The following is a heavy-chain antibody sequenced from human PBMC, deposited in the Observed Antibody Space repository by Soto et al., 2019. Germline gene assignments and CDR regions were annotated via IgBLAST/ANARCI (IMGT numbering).Heavy chain of an antibody. CDR1: GFTVSSNY. D-gene: IGHD3-16*01. Sequence: EVQLVESGGGLVQPGGSLRLSCAASGFTVSSNYMSWVRQAPGKGLEWVSVVYIGGNTYYAESVEDRITISRDNFQNMLSLKMNSLSAEDTAVYYCAGSVGAGFDYWGQGTLVTVSS. CDR3: AGSVGAGFDY. CDR2: VYIGGNT. J-gene: IGHJ4*02. V-gene: IGHV3-66*01.